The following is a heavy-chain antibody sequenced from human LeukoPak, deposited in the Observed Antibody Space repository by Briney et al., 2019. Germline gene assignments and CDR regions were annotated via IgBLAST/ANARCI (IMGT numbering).Heavy chain of an antibody. CDR3: ARAVAGSNAY. D-gene: IGHD6-19*01. CDR1: GGSISSYY. V-gene: IGHV4-59*01. J-gene: IGHJ4*02. Sequence: PSETLSLTCTVSGGSISSYYWSGIRQPPGKGVEWIGYIYYSGSADYNPSLKSRVTISVDTSKNQFSLKLSSVTAAGTAVYYCARAVAGSNAYWGQGTLVTVSS. CDR2: IYYSGSA.